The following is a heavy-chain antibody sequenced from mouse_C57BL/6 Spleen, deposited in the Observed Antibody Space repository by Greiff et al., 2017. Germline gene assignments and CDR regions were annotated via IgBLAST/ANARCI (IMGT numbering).Heavy chain of an antibody. V-gene: IGHV5-4*01. CDR1: GFTFSSYA. CDR3: ARDVEYYDAMDD. Sequence: EVHLVESGGGLVKPGGSLKLSCAASGFTFSSYAMSWVRQTPEKRLEWVATISAGGSYTYYPDNVKGRFTISKDNAKNNLYLQMSHLKSEETAIYYCARDVEYYDAMDDWGQGTSVTVSS. CDR2: ISAGGSYT. J-gene: IGHJ4*01.